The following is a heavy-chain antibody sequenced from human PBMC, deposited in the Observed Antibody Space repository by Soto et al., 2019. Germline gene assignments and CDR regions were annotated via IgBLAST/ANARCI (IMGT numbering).Heavy chain of an antibody. V-gene: IGHV4-34*01. D-gene: IGHD1-1*01. CDR3: ARVERGTATTVVDAFDI. Sequence: QVQLQQWGAGLLKPSETLSLTCAVYGGFVSSGSYYWSWIRQPPGKGLEWIGEMSHSGGTHFNPSLRSRVTISVGTSKSQFSLKMCSVTAADTALYYCARVERGTATTVVDAFDIWGPGTMVTVSS. CDR2: MSHSGGT. CDR1: GGFVSSGSYY. J-gene: IGHJ3*02.